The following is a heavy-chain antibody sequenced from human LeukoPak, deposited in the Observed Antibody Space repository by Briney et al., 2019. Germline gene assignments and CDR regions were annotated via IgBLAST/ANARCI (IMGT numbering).Heavy chain of an antibody. CDR1: GGSISSGSYY. V-gene: IGHV4-61*02. CDR3: ARDQYFGVRGVNWFDP. Sequence: PSRTLSLTCTVSGGSISSGSYYWSWIRQPAGKGLEWIGRIYTSGSTNYNPSLKSRVTISVDTSKNQFSLKLSSVTAADTAVYYCARDQYFGVRGVNWFDPWGQGTLVTVSS. CDR2: IYTSGST. J-gene: IGHJ5*02. D-gene: IGHD3-10*01.